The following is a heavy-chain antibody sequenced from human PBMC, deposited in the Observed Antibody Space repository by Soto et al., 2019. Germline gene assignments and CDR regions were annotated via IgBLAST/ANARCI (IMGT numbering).Heavy chain of an antibody. CDR2: ISYDGSNK. D-gene: IGHD5-12*01. Sequence: QVQLVESGGGVVQPGRSLRLSCAASGFTFSSYAMHWVRQAPGKGLEWVAVISYDGSNKYYADSVKGRFTISRDNSKNPLYLQMNSLRAEDTAVYYCARDPGRWLQYRGLDYWGQGTLVTVSS. CDR1: GFTFSSYA. J-gene: IGHJ4*02. CDR3: ARDPGRWLQYRGLDY. V-gene: IGHV3-30-3*01.